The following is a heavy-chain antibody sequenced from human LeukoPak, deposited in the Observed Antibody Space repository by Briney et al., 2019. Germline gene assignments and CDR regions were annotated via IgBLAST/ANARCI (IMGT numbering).Heavy chain of an antibody. J-gene: IGHJ4*02. Sequence: ASVKVSCKASGYTFTSYYMHWVRQAPGQGLEWMGIINPSGGSTSYAQKFQGRVTMTRDMSTSTVYMELSSLRSEDTAVYYCARDERYFDWLHPPFDYWGQGTLVTVSS. CDR1: GYTFTSYY. CDR3: ARDERYFDWLHPPFDY. V-gene: IGHV1-46*01. D-gene: IGHD3-9*01. CDR2: INPSGGST.